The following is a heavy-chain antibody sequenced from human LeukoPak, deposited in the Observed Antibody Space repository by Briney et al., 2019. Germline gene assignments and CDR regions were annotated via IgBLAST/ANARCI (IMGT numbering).Heavy chain of an antibody. CDR2: ISAYNGNT. V-gene: IGHV1-18*01. CDR1: GYTFTSFG. CDR3: VRDLGVDTSMIFFDY. J-gene: IGHJ4*02. D-gene: IGHD3-16*01. Sequence: ASVKVSCKASGYTFTSFGISWVRQAPGRGLEWMGCISAYNGNTNYVQKFRGRVTMTTDTSTSTAYMELRSLRSDDTAVFYCVRDLGVDTSMIFFDYWGQGTLVTVSS.